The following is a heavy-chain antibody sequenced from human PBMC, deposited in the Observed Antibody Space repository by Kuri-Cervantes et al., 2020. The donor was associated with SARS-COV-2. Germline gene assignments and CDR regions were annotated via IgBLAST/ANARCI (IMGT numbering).Heavy chain of an antibody. CDR3: ARVSAYGDYVTVDY. V-gene: IGHV1-46*01. J-gene: IGHJ4*02. Sequence: ASVKVSCKASGYTFTSYYMHWVRQAPGQGLEWMGIINPSGGSTSYAQKFQGRVTMTRDTSISTAYMELSRLRSDDTAVYYCARVSAYGDYVTVDYWGQGTLVTVSS. CDR2: INPSGGST. CDR1: GYTFTSYY. D-gene: IGHD4-17*01.